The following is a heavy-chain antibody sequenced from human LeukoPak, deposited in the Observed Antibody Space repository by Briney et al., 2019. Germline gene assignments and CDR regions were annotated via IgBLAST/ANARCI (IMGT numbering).Heavy chain of an antibody. J-gene: IGHJ4*02. CDR2: INNDGSST. CDR3: ARVRSAAAVDY. CDR1: GFNFSSYW. V-gene: IGHV3-74*01. Sequence: GGSLRLSCAASGFNFSSYWMHWVRQAPGRGLVWVSRINNDGSSTSYADSVKGRFTISRDNAKNTLHLQMNSLRAEDTAVYYCARVRSAAAVDYWGQGTLVTVSS.